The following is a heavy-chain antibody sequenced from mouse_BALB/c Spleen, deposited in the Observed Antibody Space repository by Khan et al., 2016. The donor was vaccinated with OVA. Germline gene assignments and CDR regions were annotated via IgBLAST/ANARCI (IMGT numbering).Heavy chain of an antibody. V-gene: IGHV2-6-7*01. Sequence: VQLQESGPGLVAPSQSLSITCTVSGFSLTGYGVNWVRQPPGKGLEWLGMIWGDGNTDYNSALKSRLSISKDNSKSQVFLKMNRLQTDDTARYXCGRAYYGNYREAMDYWGEGTSVTVFS. CDR3: GRAYYGNYREAMDY. CDR2: IWGDGNT. D-gene: IGHD2-10*01. CDR1: GFSLTGYG. J-gene: IGHJ4*01.